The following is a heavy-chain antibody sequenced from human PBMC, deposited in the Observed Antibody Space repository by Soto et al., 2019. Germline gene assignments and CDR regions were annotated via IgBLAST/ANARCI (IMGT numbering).Heavy chain of an antibody. CDR1: GFSVGSNY. D-gene: IGHD2-8*01. CDR2: IYSNGDT. J-gene: IGHJ4*02. V-gene: IGHV3-53*02. CDR3: ARKSDSSPVPEADGV. Sequence: VQLVETGGGLIQPGGSLRLSCAASGFSVGSNYMTWVRQSPGKGLEWVSLIYSNGDTDYADSVKGRFSISRDNFRNPLYLQMNNLRAEATAVYHCARKSDSSPVPEADGVWGRGTLVTVSS.